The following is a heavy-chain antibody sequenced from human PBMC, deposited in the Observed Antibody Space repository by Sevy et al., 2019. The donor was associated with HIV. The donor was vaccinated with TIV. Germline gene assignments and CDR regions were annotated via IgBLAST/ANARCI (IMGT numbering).Heavy chain of an antibody. J-gene: IGHJ4*02. CDR1: GFPFINYA. CDR2: IGGSGGSS. D-gene: IGHD6-6*01. CDR3: TTGRYSSSIYFEH. V-gene: IGHV3-23*01. Sequence: GGSLRLSCAASGFPFINYAMSWVRQAPGKGLEWVSAIGGSGGSSFYADSVKGRFTISRDNSKNTLYLQMNSLRADDTAVYYCTTGRYSSSIYFEHWGQGTLVTVSS.